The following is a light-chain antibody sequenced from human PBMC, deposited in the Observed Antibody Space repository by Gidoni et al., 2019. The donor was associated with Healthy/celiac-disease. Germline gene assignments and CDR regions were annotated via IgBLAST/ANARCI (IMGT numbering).Light chain of an antibody. V-gene: IGKV3-15*01. J-gene: IGKJ4*01. CDR2: GAS. CDR3: QQYNNWLALT. CDR1: QSVSSN. Sequence: EIVMTQSPATLSVSPGERATLSCSASQSVSSNLAWYQQKPGQATRLLIYGASTRSTGIPARFSGSGSGTEFTLTISSLQSEDFAVYYCQQYNNWLALTFGGGTKVEIK.